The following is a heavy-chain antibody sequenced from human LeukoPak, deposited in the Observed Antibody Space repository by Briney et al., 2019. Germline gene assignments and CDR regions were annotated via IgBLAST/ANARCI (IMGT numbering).Heavy chain of an antibody. Sequence: ASVKLSCKASGYPFLSYGINWVRQAPGQGLEWLGWIGTYSANTAYAPSFQGRVTMTTDTSTSTVYMELRSLTSDDTAMYYCARDGGPWGQGTLVTVSS. CDR1: GYPFLSYG. J-gene: IGHJ5*02. CDR3: ARDGGP. V-gene: IGHV1-18*01. D-gene: IGHD3-16*01. CDR2: IGTYSANT.